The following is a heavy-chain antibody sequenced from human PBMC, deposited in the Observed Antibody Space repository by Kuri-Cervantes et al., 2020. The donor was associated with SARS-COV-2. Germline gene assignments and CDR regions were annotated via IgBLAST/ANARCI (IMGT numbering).Heavy chain of an antibody. D-gene: IGHD3-3*01. J-gene: IGHJ4*02. Sequence: LSLTCAVYGGSFSGYYWSWIRQPPGKGLEWVSGISWNSGSIGYADSVKGRFTISRDNAKNSLYLQMNSLRAEDTALYYCAKDELEWLSGVIDWGQGTLVTVSS. CDR3: AKDELEWLSGVID. V-gene: IGHV3-9*01. CDR2: ISWNSGSI. CDR1: GGSFSGYY.